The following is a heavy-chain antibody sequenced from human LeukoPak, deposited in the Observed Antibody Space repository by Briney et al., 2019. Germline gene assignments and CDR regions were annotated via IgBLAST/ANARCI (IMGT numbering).Heavy chain of an antibody. V-gene: IGHV3-7*01. CDR3: ARVKYSYGYRDS. CDR1: EFTFSTYW. D-gene: IGHD5-18*01. J-gene: IGHJ4*02. Sequence: GGSLRLSCAASEFTFSTYWMSWVRQAPGKGLGWVANIKHDGSEKYYVDSVKGRFTISRDNAKNSLSLQMNSLRAEDTAVYYCARVKYSYGYRDSWGQGTLVIVSS. CDR2: IKHDGSEK.